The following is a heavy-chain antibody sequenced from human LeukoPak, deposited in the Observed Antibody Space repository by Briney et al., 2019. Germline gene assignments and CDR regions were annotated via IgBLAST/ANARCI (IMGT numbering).Heavy chain of an antibody. Sequence: GGSLRLSCAASGFTLSSYSMNWVRQAPGKGLEWVSSISSSSSYIYYADSVKGRFTISRDNAKNSLYLQMNSLRAEDTAVYYCAEGTHDYGGNYYYYGMDVWGQGTTVTVSS. D-gene: IGHD4-23*01. CDR1: GFTLSSYS. J-gene: IGHJ6*02. CDR3: AEGTHDYGGNYYYYGMDV. V-gene: IGHV3-21*01. CDR2: ISSSSSYI.